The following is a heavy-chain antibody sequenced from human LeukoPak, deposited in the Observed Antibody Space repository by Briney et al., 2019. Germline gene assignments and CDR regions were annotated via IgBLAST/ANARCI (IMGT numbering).Heavy chain of an antibody. Sequence: PSETLSLTCAVSGGSISSGGYSWSWIRQPPGKGLEWIGYICHSGSTYYNPSLKSRVTISVDRSKNQFSLRLSSVTAADTAAYYCASLRAGTGFDYWGQGTLVTVSS. J-gene: IGHJ4*02. CDR3: ASLRAGTGFDY. V-gene: IGHV4-30-2*01. CDR1: GGSISSGGYS. CDR2: ICHSGST. D-gene: IGHD6-13*01.